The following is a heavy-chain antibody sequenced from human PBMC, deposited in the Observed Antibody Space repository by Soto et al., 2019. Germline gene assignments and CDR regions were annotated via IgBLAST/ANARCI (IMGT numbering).Heavy chain of an antibody. D-gene: IGHD6-6*01. Sequence: QVQLVQSGAEVKKPGSSVKVSCKASGGTFSSYAISWVRQAPGQGLEWMGGIIPIFGTANYAQKFQGRVTITADKSTSTANMELSSLRSKDTAVYYCARDLRGEQLVHIYYSYGMDVWGQGTTVTVSS. CDR1: GGTFSSYA. J-gene: IGHJ6*02. CDR3: ARDLRGEQLVHIYYSYGMDV. CDR2: IIPIFGTA. V-gene: IGHV1-69*06.